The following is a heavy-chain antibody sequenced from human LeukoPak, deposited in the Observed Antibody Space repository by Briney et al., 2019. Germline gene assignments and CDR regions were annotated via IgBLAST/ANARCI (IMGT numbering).Heavy chain of an antibody. D-gene: IGHD3-3*01. CDR2: IYYSGST. J-gene: IGHJ5*02. Sequence: PSETLSLTCTVSGGSISSSSYYWGWIRQPPGKGLEWIGSIYYSGSTYYNPSLKSRVTISVDTSKNQFSLKLSSVTAADTAVYYCASSYYDFWSGKAWGQGTLVTVSS. CDR1: GGSISSSSYY. V-gene: IGHV4-39*01. CDR3: ASSYYDFWSGKA.